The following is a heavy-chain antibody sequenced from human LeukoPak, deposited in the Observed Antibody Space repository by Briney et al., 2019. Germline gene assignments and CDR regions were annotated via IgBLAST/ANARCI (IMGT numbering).Heavy chain of an antibody. CDR3: ARRRIRGGYDPYYFDY. J-gene: IGHJ4*02. V-gene: IGHV4-39*01. D-gene: IGHD3-22*01. Sequence: PSETLSLTCIVSGGSIGSSSYYWGWIRQPPGKGLEWIGNIYYIGSTYYNPSLKSRVTIAVDTSKNQFSLKLSSVLAADTAVYYCARRRIRGGYDPYYFDYWGQGTLVTVSS. CDR2: IYYIGST. CDR1: GGSIGSSSYY.